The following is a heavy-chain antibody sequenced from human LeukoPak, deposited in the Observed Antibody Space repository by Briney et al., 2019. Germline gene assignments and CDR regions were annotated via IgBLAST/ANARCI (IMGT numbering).Heavy chain of an antibody. V-gene: IGHV3-48*03. J-gene: IGHJ6*03. Sequence: GGSLTLSCEDSGFTFRSYEMNWVRQAPGKGLEWVSYISSSGSTIYYADSVKGRFTISRDNAKNSLYLQMNSLRAEDTAVYYCAGGNYYDSRSYYYYYMDVWGKGTTVTISS. CDR3: AGGNYYDSRSYYYYYMDV. CDR2: ISSSGSTI. D-gene: IGHD3-22*01. CDR1: GFTFRSYE.